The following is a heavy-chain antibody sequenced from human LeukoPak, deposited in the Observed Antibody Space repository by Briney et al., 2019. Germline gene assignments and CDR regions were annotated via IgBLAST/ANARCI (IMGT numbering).Heavy chain of an antibody. D-gene: IGHD6-19*01. Sequence: ASVKVSCKTSGYTFTGYFMHWVRQAPGQGLEWMGWINPNSGGTSYPQNFQGRVTMTRDTSTSTVYMELSSLRSEDTAVYYCARDRSLAVAGDFDPWGQGTLVTVSS. V-gene: IGHV1-2*02. CDR2: INPNSGGT. J-gene: IGHJ5*02. CDR1: GYTFTGYF. CDR3: ARDRSLAVAGDFDP.